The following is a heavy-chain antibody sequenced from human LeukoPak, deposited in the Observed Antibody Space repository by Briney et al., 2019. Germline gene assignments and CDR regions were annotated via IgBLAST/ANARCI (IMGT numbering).Heavy chain of an antibody. J-gene: IGHJ4*02. D-gene: IGHD2-21*02. CDR2: IYHSGST. CDR1: GGSISSNNW. Sequence: PSETLSLTCAVSGGSISSNNWWSWVRQSPGKGLEWIGEIYHSGSTNYNPSLKSRVTISVDTSKNQFSLKLSSVTAADMAVYYCARGHSSVVTAIPYYFDFWGQGTLVTVSS. CDR3: ARGHSSVVTAIPYYFDF. V-gene: IGHV4-4*02.